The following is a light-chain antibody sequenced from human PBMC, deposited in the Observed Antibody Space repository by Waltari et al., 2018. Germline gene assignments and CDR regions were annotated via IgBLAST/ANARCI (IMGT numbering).Light chain of an antibody. CDR2: SNN. V-gene: IGLV1-44*01. CDR1: SSNIGSNT. Sequence: QSVLTQPPSASGTPGQRVTISCSGSSSNIGSNTVTWYQQLPGTAPKLLIYSNNQRAAGVPDRVSGSKSGTSASLAISGLQSEDEADYYCASWDDSLDGYVFGTGTKVTVL. CDR3: ASWDDSLDGYV. J-gene: IGLJ1*01.